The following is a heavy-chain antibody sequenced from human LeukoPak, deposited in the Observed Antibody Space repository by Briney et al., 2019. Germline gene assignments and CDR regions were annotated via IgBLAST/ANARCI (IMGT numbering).Heavy chain of an antibody. CDR3: ARATRQGYDY. V-gene: IGHV3-21*05. CDR2: IGHRSVDI. D-gene: IGHD5-24*01. Sequence: GGPLRLSCAASGFTFNIYGMNWVRQAPGKGPEWVSYIGHRSVDIHYRDSAKGRFTSSRDNARNSLYLQMNSLIVDDTAVYYCARATRQGYDYWGRGTLVTVSS. J-gene: IGHJ4*02. CDR1: GFTFNIYG.